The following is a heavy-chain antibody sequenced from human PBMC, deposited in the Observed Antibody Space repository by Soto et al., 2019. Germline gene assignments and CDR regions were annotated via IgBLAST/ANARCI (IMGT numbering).Heavy chain of an antibody. Sequence: QVQLSESGPGLVKPSAPLSLSCTVSVCSVNSGSHYWAWIRQPPGKGPEWIGHISYSGKTDYSPSFRSRVTMSRDTSKNHFSLRLNAVTAADTAVYYCASVLGGRTLSWFYFDTWGEGTLVTVS. CDR1: VCSVNSGSHY. CDR2: ISYSGKT. D-gene: IGHD2-15*01. J-gene: IGHJ4*02. V-gene: IGHV4-61*03. CDR3: ASVLGGRTLSWFYFDT.